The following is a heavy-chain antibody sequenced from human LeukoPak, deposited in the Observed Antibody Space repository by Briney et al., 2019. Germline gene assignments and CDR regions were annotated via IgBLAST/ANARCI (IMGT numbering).Heavy chain of an antibody. CDR1: GGSTSSGDYY. V-gene: IGHV4-30-4*01. D-gene: IGHD3-10*01. Sequence: PSQTLSLTCTVSGGSTSSGDYYWSWIRQPPGKGLEWIGYIYYSGSTYYNPSLKSRVTISVDTSKNQFSLKLSSVTAADTAVYYCARGKVRGVFDPWGQGTLVTVSS. CDR3: ARGKVRGVFDP. J-gene: IGHJ5*02. CDR2: IYYSGST.